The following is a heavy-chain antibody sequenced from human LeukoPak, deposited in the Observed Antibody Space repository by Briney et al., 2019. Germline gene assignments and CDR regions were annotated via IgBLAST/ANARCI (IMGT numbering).Heavy chain of an antibody. CDR1: GYTFTGYY. Sequence: ASVKVSCKASGYTFTGYYMHWVRQAPGQGLEWMGRINPNSGGTNYAQKFQGRVTMTRDTSISTAYMELSRLRSDDTAVYYCARVRSSGWSMEENWFDPWGQGTLVTVSS. CDR2: INPNSGGT. V-gene: IGHV1-2*06. J-gene: IGHJ5*02. CDR3: ARVRSSGWSMEENWFDP. D-gene: IGHD6-19*01.